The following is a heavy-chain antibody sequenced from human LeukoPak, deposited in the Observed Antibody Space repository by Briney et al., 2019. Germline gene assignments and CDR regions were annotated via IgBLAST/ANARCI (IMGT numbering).Heavy chain of an antibody. Sequence: PSETLSLTCTVSGGSISSYYWSWIRQPPGKGLEWIGYIYYSGSTNYNPSLKSRVTISVDTSKNQFSLKLNSVTAADTAVFYCAANSADYNTLGSSYKVWGQGTLITVSS. CDR3: AANSADYNTLGSSYKV. V-gene: IGHV4-59*08. J-gene: IGHJ4*02. CDR2: IYYSGST. D-gene: IGHD3-10*01. CDR1: GGSISSYY.